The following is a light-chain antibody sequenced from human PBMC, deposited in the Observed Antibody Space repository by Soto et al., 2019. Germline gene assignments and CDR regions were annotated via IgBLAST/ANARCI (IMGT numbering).Light chain of an antibody. CDR3: QQYNRWLAIT. CDR2: DAS. J-gene: IGKJ5*01. CDR1: QSVWSN. Sequence: EIVMTQSPATLSVSPGERATLSCRASQSVWSNLAWYQQKPGQPPSLLIYDASTRATGIPDRFSGSGSATEFTLTIRRLQSEDFAVYDCQQYNRWLAITFGQGTRLEIK. V-gene: IGKV3-15*01.